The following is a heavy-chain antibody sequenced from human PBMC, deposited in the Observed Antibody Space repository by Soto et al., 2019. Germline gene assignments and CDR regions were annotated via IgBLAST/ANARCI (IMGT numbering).Heavy chain of an antibody. D-gene: IGHD6-19*01. CDR3: AKDGAVAGDPDY. Sequence: EVQLLESGGGLVQPGGSLRLSCAASGFTFSSYAMSWVRQAPGKGLEWVSAISGSGGSTYYADSVKGRFTISRDNSKNTLYLQMNSLRAEDTAIYYCAKDGAVAGDPDYWGQGTLVTVSS. V-gene: IGHV3-23*01. CDR1: GFTFSSYA. CDR2: ISGSGGST. J-gene: IGHJ4*02.